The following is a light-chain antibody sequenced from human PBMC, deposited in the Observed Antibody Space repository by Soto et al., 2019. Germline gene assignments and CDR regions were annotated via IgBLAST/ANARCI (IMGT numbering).Light chain of an antibody. J-gene: IGKJ1*01. CDR2: GAS. V-gene: IGKV3-15*01. CDR3: QQYADWPTT. Sequence: EIVMTQSPVTLSVFPWERATLSCRASQSVSATVAWYHQRPGQAPRLLISGASTRATGVPARVSASGSGTAFTLTITSLQSDDFGVYYCQQYADWPTTFGQGTRVEIK. CDR1: QSVSAT.